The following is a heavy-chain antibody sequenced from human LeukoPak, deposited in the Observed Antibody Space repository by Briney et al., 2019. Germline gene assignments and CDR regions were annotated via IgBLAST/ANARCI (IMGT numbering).Heavy chain of an antibody. Sequence: SETLSLTCTVSGGSISSYYWSWIRQPPGKGLEWIGYIYTSGSTNYNPSLKSRVTISVDTSKNQFSLKLSSVTAADTAVYYCARQGIGDAFDIWGQGTMVTVSS. CDR1: GGSISSYY. J-gene: IGHJ3*02. CDR2: IYTSGST. D-gene: IGHD2-15*01. V-gene: IGHV4-4*09. CDR3: ARQGIGDAFDI.